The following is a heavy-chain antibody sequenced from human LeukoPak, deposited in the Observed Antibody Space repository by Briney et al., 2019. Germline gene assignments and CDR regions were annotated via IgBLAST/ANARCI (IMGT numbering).Heavy chain of an antibody. V-gene: IGHV1-3*04. J-gene: IGHJ4*02. CDR3: ARDRSAWRFYYFDY. Sequence: ASVKVSCTTSGYTFTSRALHWVRLAPGPRLEWMGWINTGNGNTKYSQKFQDRVTITRDPSASTADMELSSLRSEDTAVYYCARDRSAWRFYYFDYWGQGTLVTVSS. CDR1: GYTFTSRA. D-gene: IGHD3-3*01. CDR2: INTGNGNT.